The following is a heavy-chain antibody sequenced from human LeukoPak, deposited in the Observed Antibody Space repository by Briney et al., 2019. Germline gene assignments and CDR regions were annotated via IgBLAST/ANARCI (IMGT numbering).Heavy chain of an antibody. J-gene: IGHJ4*02. CDR2: ISYDGSNK. D-gene: IGHD3-22*01. V-gene: IGHV3-30-3*01. CDR1: GFTFSSYA. CDR3: AGDPTDYYDSSGYLDY. Sequence: PGGSLRLSCAASGFTFSSYAMHWVRQAPGKGLEWVAVISYDGSNKYYADSVKGRFTISRDNSKNTLYLQMNSLRAEDTAVYYCAGDPTDYYDSSGYLDYWGQGTLVTVSS.